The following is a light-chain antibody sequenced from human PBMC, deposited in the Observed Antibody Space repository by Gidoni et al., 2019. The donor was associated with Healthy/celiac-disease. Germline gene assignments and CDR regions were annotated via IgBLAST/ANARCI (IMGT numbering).Light chain of an antibody. J-gene: IGKJ4*01. Sequence: EIGLTQSPATLSLSPGERATLSCRASQSVSSDLAWYQQKPGQAPRLLIYDASNRAPGIPARFSGSVSGTDFTLTISSLEPEDFAVYYCQQRSNWPLTFGGGTKVEIK. CDR3: QQRSNWPLT. CDR1: QSVSSD. V-gene: IGKV3-11*01. CDR2: DAS.